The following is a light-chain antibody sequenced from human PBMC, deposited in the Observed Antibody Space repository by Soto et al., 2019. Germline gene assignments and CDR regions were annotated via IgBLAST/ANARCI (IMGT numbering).Light chain of an antibody. Sequence: DIQMTQSPSSLSAFVGDRVTITCQAIQDISNYLNWYQQKPGKAPKLLIYDASNLETGVPSRFSGSGSGTDFTFTISSLQAEDIATYYCQQYDNLPLTFGGGTKVEIK. CDR2: DAS. J-gene: IGKJ4*01. CDR1: QDISNY. CDR3: QQYDNLPLT. V-gene: IGKV1-33*01.